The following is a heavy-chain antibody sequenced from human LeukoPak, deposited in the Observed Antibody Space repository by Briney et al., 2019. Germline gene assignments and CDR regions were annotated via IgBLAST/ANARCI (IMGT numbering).Heavy chain of an antibody. D-gene: IGHD1-26*01. CDR1: GFTFSSYG. CDR2: IRYDGSNK. V-gene: IGHV3-30*02. Sequence: SGGSLRLSCAASGFTFSSYGMHWVRQAPGKGLEWVAFIRYDGSNKYYADSVKGRFTISRDNSKNTLYLQMNSLRAEDTAVYYCAKEGATPFGYWGQGTLVTVSS. CDR3: AKEGATPFGY. J-gene: IGHJ4*02.